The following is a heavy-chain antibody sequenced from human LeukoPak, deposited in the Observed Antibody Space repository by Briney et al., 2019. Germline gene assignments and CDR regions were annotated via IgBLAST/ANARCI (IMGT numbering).Heavy chain of an antibody. V-gene: IGHV1-69*04. Sequence: GSSVKVSCKASGGTFSSYAISWVRQAPGQGLEWMGRIIPILGIANYAQKFQGRVTITADKSTSTAYMELSSLRSEDTAVYYCARDNKALLYASDIWRQGTMVTVSS. D-gene: IGHD2-15*01. CDR3: ARDNKALLYASDI. CDR2: IIPILGIA. CDR1: GGTFSSYA. J-gene: IGHJ3*02.